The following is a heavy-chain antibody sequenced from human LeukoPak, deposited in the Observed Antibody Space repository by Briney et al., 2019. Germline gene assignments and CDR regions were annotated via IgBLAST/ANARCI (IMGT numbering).Heavy chain of an antibody. J-gene: IGHJ4*02. Sequence: GGSLRLSCAASGFTFSNYAMSWVRQAPGKGLEWVSVIYSGGSTYYADSVKGRFTISRDNSKNTLYLQMNSLRAEDTAVYYCARWWLQCFDYWGQGTLVTVSS. CDR1: GFTFSNYA. CDR3: ARWWLQCFDY. V-gene: IGHV3-53*01. CDR2: IYSGGST. D-gene: IGHD5-24*01.